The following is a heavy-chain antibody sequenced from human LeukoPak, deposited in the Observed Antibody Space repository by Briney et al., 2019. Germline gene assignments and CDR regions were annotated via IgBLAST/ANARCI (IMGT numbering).Heavy chain of an antibody. CDR3: ARTGSTVTMLYPFDH. CDR1: GGSISGQY. D-gene: IGHD4-17*01. V-gene: IGHV4-59*11. J-gene: IGHJ4*02. Sequence: PSETLSLTCTVSGGSISGQYWRWIRQPPGKGLEWIGNIYYSGSTNYNPSLKSRVSISVDTSKNQFSLKLSSVTAADTAVYYCARTGSTVTMLYPFDHWGQGTLVTVSS. CDR2: IYYSGST.